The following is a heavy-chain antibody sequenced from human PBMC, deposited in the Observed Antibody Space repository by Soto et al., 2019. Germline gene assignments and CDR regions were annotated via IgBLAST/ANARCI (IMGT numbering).Heavy chain of an antibody. CDR2: IFSDNER. CDR3: ARMNVDSYQFYYAMDV. Sequence: GLTLVCTTDALALTGAVSGLSLTTGEMGVSWIRQPPGKALEWLAHIFSDNERSYSTSLQGRLTISKDTSGSQVVLSMTNVDPVDTATYYCARMNVDSYQFYYAMDVWGQGTTVTVSS. D-gene: IGHD4-17*01. CDR1: GLSLTTGEMG. J-gene: IGHJ6*02. V-gene: IGHV2-26*01.